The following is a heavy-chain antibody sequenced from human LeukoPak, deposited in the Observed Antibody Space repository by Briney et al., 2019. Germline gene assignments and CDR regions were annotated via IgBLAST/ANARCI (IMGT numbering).Heavy chain of an antibody. CDR3: ARATLDIVGATRTFDY. J-gene: IGHJ4*02. CDR1: GFTFRNAW. Sequence: PGGSLRLSCAASGFTFRNAWLNWVRQAPGEGLVCVSRINSDGTSTTYADSVKGRFTISRDNARNTLCMQMNSLRAEDTAVYYCARATLDIVGATRTFDYWGQGTLVTVSS. CDR2: INSDGTST. D-gene: IGHD2-2*03. V-gene: IGHV3-74*01.